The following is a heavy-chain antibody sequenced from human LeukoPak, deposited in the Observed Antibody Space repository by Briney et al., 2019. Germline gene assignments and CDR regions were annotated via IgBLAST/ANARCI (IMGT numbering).Heavy chain of an antibody. V-gene: IGHV4-30-4*01. J-gene: IGHJ4*02. CDR2: IFYSRCT. CDR3: ARDNSGYSNLDY. CDR1: GGSISSGAYY. D-gene: IGHD3-9*01. Sequence: SESLSLTCTVSGGSISSGAYYWSWIRQPPGKGLEWIGYIFYSRCTYYNPSLNSRVTISLDTSKNQFSLKLSSVTAADTAVYYCARDNSGYSNLDYWGQGTLVTVSS.